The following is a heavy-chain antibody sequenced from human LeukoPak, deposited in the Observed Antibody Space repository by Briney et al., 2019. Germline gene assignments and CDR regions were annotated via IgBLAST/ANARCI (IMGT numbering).Heavy chain of an antibody. CDR2: IRYDGSNK. CDR3: AKEHLPHYDFWSGYPTSFDY. D-gene: IGHD3-3*01. CDR1: GFTFSSYG. J-gene: IGHJ4*02. Sequence: GGSLRLSCAASGFTFSSYGMHWVRQAPGKGLEWVAFIRYDGSNKYYADSVKGRFTISRDNSKNTLYLQMNSLRAEDTAVYYCAKEHLPHYDFWSGYPTSFDYWGQGTLVTVSS. V-gene: IGHV3-30*02.